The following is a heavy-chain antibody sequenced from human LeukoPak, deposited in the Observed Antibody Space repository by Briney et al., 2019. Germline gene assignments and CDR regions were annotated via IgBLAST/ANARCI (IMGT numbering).Heavy chain of an antibody. Sequence: ASVTASCKASGYTFTSYDINWVRQATGQGLEWMGWMNPNSGNTGYAQKFQGRVTMTRNTSISTAYMEPSSLRSEDTAVYYCARGTVESGGGWGQGTLVTVSS. J-gene: IGHJ4*02. CDR3: ARGTVESGGG. D-gene: IGHD3-16*01. CDR2: MNPNSGNT. CDR1: GYTFTSYD. V-gene: IGHV1-8*01.